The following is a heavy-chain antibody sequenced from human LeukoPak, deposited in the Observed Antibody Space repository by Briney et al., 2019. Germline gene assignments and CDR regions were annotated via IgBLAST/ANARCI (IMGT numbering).Heavy chain of an antibody. CDR2: MNPNSGNT. CDR1: GYTFTSYD. J-gene: IGHJ3*02. Sequence: GASVKVSCKASGYTFTSYDINWVRQTTGQGLEWMGWMNPNSGNTNYAQKLQGRVTMTTDTSTSTAYMELRSLRSDDTAVYYCARSPDIVVVPAAHSDAFDIWGQGTMVTVSS. CDR3: ARSPDIVVVPAAHSDAFDI. D-gene: IGHD2-2*01. V-gene: IGHV1-18*01.